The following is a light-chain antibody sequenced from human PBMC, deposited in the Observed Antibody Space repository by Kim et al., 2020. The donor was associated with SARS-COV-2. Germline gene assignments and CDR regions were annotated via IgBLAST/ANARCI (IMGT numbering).Light chain of an antibody. V-gene: IGLV4-69*01. CDR2: VNSDGSH. CDR3: QTWGPGIWV. CDR1: SGRGFYA. Sequence: LVLTQSPSASASLGASVKLTCTLTSGRGFYAITWHQQLPEKGPRYLLKVNSDGSHTKGDGIPDRFSGSSSGAEYYLTISSLQSEDEADYYCQTWGPGIWVFGGGTKLTVL. J-gene: IGLJ3*02.